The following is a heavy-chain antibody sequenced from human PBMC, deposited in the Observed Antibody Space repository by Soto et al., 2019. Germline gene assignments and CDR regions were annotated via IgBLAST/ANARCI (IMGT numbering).Heavy chain of an antibody. CDR2: ISWNSGSI. CDR1: GFTFYDYA. Sequence: PGGSLRLSCAASGFTFYDYAMHWVRQPPGKGLEWVSGISWNSGSIVYADSVKGRFTISRDNGKNSLFLQMNSLRDEDTAVYYCARVVVVIPPGYYYAMDVWGQGTTVTVSS. V-gene: IGHV3-9*01. J-gene: IGHJ6*02. CDR3: ARVVVVIPPGYYYAMDV. D-gene: IGHD3-22*01.